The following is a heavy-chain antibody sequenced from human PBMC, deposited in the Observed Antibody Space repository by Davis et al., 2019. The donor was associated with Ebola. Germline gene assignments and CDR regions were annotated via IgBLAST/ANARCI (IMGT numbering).Heavy chain of an antibody. J-gene: IGHJ3*02. CDR1: GGSISSYY. Sequence: SETLSLTCTVSGGSISSYYWSWTRPPPGKGLEWIGEINHSGSTNYNPSLKSRVTISVDTSKNQFSLKLSSVTAADTAVYYCARGPPLVCSTSCPDAFDIWGQGTMVTVSS. D-gene: IGHD2-2*01. CDR3: ARGPPLVCSTSCPDAFDI. CDR2: INHSGST. V-gene: IGHV4-34*01.